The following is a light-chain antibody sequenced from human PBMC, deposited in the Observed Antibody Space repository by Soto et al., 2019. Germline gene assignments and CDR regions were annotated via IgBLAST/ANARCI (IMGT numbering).Light chain of an antibody. CDR1: SNDVGAYNY. CDR2: DVT. CDR3: SSYTSSSTLYV. Sequence: QSALTQPASVSGSPGQSITISCTGTSNDVGAYNYVSWYQQHPGKAPKLMIYDVTYRPSGVSDRFSGSQSGKTASLTISGLQAEDEADYYCSSYTSSSTLYVFGTGTKATVL. V-gene: IGLV2-14*01. J-gene: IGLJ1*01.